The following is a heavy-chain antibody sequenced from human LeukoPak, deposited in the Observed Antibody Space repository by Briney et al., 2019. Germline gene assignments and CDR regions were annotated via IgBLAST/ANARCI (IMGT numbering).Heavy chain of an antibody. D-gene: IGHD1-26*01. CDR1: GGSIRRYY. CDR2: IYYRGST. CDR3: ASLSVFGGSYYFDY. Sequence: SETLSLTCTVSGGSIRRYYWSWIRQPPGEGLEWIGYIYYRGSTNYSPSLKSRVTISVDTSNNQFSLKLSSVTAADTAVYYCASLSVFGGSYYFDYWGQGTLVTVSS. J-gene: IGHJ4*02. V-gene: IGHV4-59*01.